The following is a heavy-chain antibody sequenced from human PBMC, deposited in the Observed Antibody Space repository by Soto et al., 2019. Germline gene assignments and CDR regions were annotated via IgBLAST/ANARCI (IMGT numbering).Heavy chain of an antibody. V-gene: IGHV3-33*01. CDR2: IWYDGSNK. J-gene: IGHJ3*02. CDR3: AREVDAFDI. CDR1: GFNFSSYG. Sequence: GGFLRLSCAASGFNFSSYGMHWVRQAPGKGLEWVAVIWYDGSNKYYADSVKGRFTISSDNSKNTLYLQMNSLRAEDTAVYYCAREVDAFDIWGQGTMVTVSS.